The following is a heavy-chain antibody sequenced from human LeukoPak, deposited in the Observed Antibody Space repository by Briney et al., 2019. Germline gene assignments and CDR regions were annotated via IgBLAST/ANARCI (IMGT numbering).Heavy chain of an antibody. V-gene: IGHV4-34*01. Sequence: PSETLSLTCAVYGRPFSGYYWSWIRQPPGKGLGWIGEINHIGSTNYNPSLKSRVTISVDTSKNQFSLKLSSVTAADTAVYYCARGRPIDGGQLLYPGHYYFDYWGQGTLVTVSS. CDR2: INHIGST. CDR1: GRPFSGYY. J-gene: IGHJ4*02. CDR3: ARGRPIDGGQLLYPGHYYFDY. D-gene: IGHD2-2*02.